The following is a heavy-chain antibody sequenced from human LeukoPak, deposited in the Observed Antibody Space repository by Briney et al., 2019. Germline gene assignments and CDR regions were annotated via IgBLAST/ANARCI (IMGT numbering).Heavy chain of an antibody. CDR3: AKDLLGYCSGGSCPALDAFDI. Sequence: PGGSLRLSCAASGFTFSSYAMSWVRQAPGKGLEWVSAISGSGGSTYYADSVKGRFTISRDNSKNTLYLQMNSLRAEDTAVYYCAKDLLGYCSGGSCPALDAFDIWGQGTMVTVSS. CDR1: GFTFSSYA. D-gene: IGHD2-15*01. CDR2: ISGSGGST. V-gene: IGHV3-23*01. J-gene: IGHJ3*02.